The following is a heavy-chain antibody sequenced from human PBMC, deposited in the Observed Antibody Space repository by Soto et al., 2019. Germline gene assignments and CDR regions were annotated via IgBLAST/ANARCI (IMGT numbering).Heavy chain of an antibody. D-gene: IGHD6-19*01. CDR2: ISGSGGST. CDR3: AKVESSSGWYGGLDY. Sequence: EVQLLESGGGLVQPGGSLRLSCAASGFTFSSYAMSWVRQAPGKGLEWVSAISGSGGSTYYAGSVKGRFTIARDNSKNTLYRQMNNLIAEDTSVYYCAKVESSSGWYGGLDYWGQGTLVTVSS. V-gene: IGHV3-23*01. J-gene: IGHJ4*02. CDR1: GFTFSSYA.